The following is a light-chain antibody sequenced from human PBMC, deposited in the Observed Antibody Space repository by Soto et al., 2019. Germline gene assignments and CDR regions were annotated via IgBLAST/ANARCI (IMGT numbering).Light chain of an antibody. CDR1: QRVSNN. V-gene: IGKV3-15*01. Sequence: EIVMTQTPATLSVSPGEIASLSCRASQRVSNNLAWYQQKPGQAPRLLIFGVSTRATGIPARFSGSGSGTGYTLTITSLQSEDSAVYYCQQYHKWPPSTFGQGTKVEIK. CDR2: GVS. CDR3: QQYHKWPPST. J-gene: IGKJ1*01.